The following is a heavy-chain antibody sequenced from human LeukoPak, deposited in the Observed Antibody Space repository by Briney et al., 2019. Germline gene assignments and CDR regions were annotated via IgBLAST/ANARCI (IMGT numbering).Heavy chain of an antibody. CDR1: GGSISSGSYY. D-gene: IGHD4-23*01. Sequence: PSETLSLTCTVSGGSISSGSYYWSWIRQPAGKGLEWIGRIYTSGSTNYNPSLKSRVTISVDTSKNQFSLKLSPVTAADTAVYYCARAPLTYYGGNYDCWGQGTLVTVSS. J-gene: IGHJ4*02. CDR3: ARAPLTYYGGNYDC. V-gene: IGHV4-61*02. CDR2: IYTSGST.